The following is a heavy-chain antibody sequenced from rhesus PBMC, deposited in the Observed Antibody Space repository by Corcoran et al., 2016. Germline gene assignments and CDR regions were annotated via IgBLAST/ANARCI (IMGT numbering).Heavy chain of an antibody. CDR2: IYWNDNK. CDR3: ARVMGLYWYFEL. J-gene: IGHJ2*01. Sequence: QVTLKESGPALVKATQTLTLTCTFSGFAFTASGTGVGWNRQPPGKALEWLANIYWNDNKYSSTSLKRRLTISRDTSKNQIFLTMTDMDPLDTATYYCARVMGLYWYFELWGPGTPVTISS. D-gene: IGHD1-44*01. V-gene: IGHV2-95*01. CDR1: GFAFTASGTG.